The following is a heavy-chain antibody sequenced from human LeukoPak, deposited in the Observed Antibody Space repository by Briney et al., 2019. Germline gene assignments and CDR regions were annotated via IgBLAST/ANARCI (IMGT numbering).Heavy chain of an antibody. CDR2: ISAYDGNT. V-gene: IGHV1-18*01. J-gene: IGHJ4*02. CDR3: VRDGYGSGKGYFDY. CDR1: GYTFTSYG. D-gene: IGHD3-10*01. Sequence: GASVKVSCKASGYTFTSYGFSWVRQAPGQGPEWMGWISAYDGNTNSAQKFQGRVTMTTETSTTTAYMELRSLRSDDTAVYYCVRDGYGSGKGYFDYWGQGTLVTVSS.